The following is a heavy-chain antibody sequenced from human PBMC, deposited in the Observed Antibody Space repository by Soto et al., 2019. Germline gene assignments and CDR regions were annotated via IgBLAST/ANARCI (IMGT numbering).Heavy chain of an antibody. CDR3: ARDLYLRTGPWGMDV. D-gene: IGHD3-9*01. CDR1: GGSVSSATYY. CDR2: VYYSGTP. J-gene: IGHJ6*02. Sequence: QVQLQESGPGLVKPSETLSLTCTVSGGSVSSATYYGNWIRQPPGKGLEWIGSVYYSGTPNYNPSLKSRVTISMDTSYNRLSLKLRSVTAADTAVYYCARDLYLRTGPWGMDVWGQGTTVTVSS. V-gene: IGHV4-61*01.